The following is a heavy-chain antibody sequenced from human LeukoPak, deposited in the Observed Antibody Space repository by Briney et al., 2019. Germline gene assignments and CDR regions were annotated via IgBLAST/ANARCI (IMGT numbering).Heavy chain of an antibody. Sequence: PSETLSLTCAVYGGSFSGYYWSWIRQPPGKGLEWIGEINHSGSTNYNPSLKSRVTISVDTSKNQFSLKLSSMTAADTAVYYCASTGTGTTSNWFDPWGQGTLVTVSP. CDR3: ASTGTGTTSNWFDP. V-gene: IGHV4-34*01. J-gene: IGHJ5*02. CDR1: GGSFSGYY. CDR2: INHSGST. D-gene: IGHD1-1*01.